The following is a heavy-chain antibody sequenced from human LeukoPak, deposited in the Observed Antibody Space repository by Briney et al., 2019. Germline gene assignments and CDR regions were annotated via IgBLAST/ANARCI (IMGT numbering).Heavy chain of an antibody. J-gene: IGHJ4*02. CDR1: GFTFSSYS. CDR3: ASKMTTVPF. CDR2: ISSSSSTI. D-gene: IGHD4-17*01. V-gene: IGHV3-48*04. Sequence: GGSLRLSCAAPGFTFSSYSMNWVRQAPGKGLEWVSYISSSSSTIYYADSVKGRFTISRDNAKNSLYLQMNSLRAEDTAVYYCASKMTTVPFWGQGTLVTVSS.